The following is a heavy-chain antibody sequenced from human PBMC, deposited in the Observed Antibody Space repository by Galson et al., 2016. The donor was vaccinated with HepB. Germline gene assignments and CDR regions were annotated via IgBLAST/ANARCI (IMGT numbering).Heavy chain of an antibody. V-gene: IGHV3-9*01. Sequence: SLRLSCAASGFPFDDFAMHWVRQTPKKGLEWVASITWNGKIEDYADSVKGRFTLSRDNAESSLHLQMNSLRPEDAALYYCAKDRGNLNYYHLYGMDVWGQGTTVTVSS. D-gene: IGHD3-10*01. CDR1: GFPFDDFA. CDR3: AKDRGNLNYYHLYGMDV. J-gene: IGHJ6*02. CDR2: ITWNGKIE.